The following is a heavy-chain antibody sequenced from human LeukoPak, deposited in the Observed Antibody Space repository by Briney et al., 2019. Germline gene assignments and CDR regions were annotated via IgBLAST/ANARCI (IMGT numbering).Heavy chain of an antibody. D-gene: IGHD3-22*01. CDR3: ARGGGYYETSGSRPFDY. J-gene: IGHJ4*02. Sequence: SETLSLTCTVSGDSISSGDSYWSWIRQPPGKGLEWIGFIHYSGSTYYNPSLKSPVTISVDASKNQFSLKLTSVTAADTAVYYCARGGGYYETSGSRPFDYWGQGTLVTVSS. V-gene: IGHV4-30-4*01. CDR1: GDSISSGDSY. CDR2: IHYSGST.